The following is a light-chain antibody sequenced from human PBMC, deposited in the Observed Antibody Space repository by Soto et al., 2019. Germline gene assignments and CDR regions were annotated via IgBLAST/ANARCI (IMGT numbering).Light chain of an antibody. CDR3: QEYNSY. Sequence: DPQMTQSPSTLSASVGDRITITCRASQGIDDWLAWYQQKPGKAPNLLIYRASHLESGVPSRFRGSGFGTEFTLTISSLQPDDSGTYYCQEYNSYFGGGTKVEI. V-gene: IGKV1-5*03. CDR1: QGIDDW. CDR2: RAS. J-gene: IGKJ4*01.